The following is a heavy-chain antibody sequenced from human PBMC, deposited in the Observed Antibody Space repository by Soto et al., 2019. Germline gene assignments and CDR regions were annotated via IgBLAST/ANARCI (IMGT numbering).Heavy chain of an antibody. CDR3: ARALATRPTGDLYYFDS. CDR1: GDSITSGGYY. D-gene: IGHD6-6*01. V-gene: IGHV4-31*03. J-gene: IGHJ4*02. Sequence: QVQLQESGPGLVKPSQTLSLTCTVSGDSITSGGYYWSWIRQHPGKGLEWIGYIYYSGTTYYNPSLKSRVSMSGDTSGNQFSLRLRSVTSADTAVYYCARALATRPTGDLYYFDSWGQGTLVTVSS. CDR2: IYYSGTT.